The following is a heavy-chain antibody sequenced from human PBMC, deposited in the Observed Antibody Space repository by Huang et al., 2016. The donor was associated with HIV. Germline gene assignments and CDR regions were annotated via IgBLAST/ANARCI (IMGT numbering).Heavy chain of an antibody. J-gene: IGHJ2*01. CDR1: GGSFTNYY. D-gene: IGHD3-9*01. CDR2: TNNGGST. Sequence: QQQLQQWGAGLLKPSEILSLTCAVYGGSFTNYYWGWIRQPPGKGLEWIGETNNGGSTQYSPSLKSRVTISLDTSKNQVSLKLTSVSAADTAVYYCVRGPRYVSADWYARLRNYWFFDLWGRGSLVSVSS. V-gene: IGHV4-34*01. CDR3: VRGPRYVSADWYARLRNYWFFDL.